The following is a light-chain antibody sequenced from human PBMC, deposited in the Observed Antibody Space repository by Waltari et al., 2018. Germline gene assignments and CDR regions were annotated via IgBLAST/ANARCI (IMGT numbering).Light chain of an antibody. CDR1: SSDVGGYNY. V-gene: IGLV2-8*01. CDR2: EVS. Sequence: QSALTQPPSASGSPGQSVPISCTRTSSDVGGYNYVSLYKQHPAQAPKLKIYEVSQRPSRVPDRFSGSKSGNSASLTVSGLQAEDEADYYCSSYAGSNNFVFGGGTKLTVL. CDR3: SSYAGSNNFV. J-gene: IGLJ2*01.